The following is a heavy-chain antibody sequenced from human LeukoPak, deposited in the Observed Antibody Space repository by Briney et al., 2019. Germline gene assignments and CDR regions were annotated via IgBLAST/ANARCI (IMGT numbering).Heavy chain of an antibody. CDR2: IYYSGNT. V-gene: IGHV4-39*07. J-gene: IGHJ3*02. CDR3: ARDIAVAGTIRDAFDI. D-gene: IGHD6-19*01. CDR1: DVSISSSSYY. Sequence: SETLSLTCTVSDVSISSSSYYWGWIRQPPGKGLEWVGSIYYSGNTYYNPSLKSRVTISVDTSKNQFSLKLSSVTAADTAVYYCARDIAVAGTIRDAFDIWGQGTMVTVSS.